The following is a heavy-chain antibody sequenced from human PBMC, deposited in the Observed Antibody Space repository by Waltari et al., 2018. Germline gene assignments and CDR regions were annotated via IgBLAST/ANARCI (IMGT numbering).Heavy chain of an antibody. D-gene: IGHD2-15*01. J-gene: IGHJ4*02. V-gene: IGHV4-4*02. Sequence: QVHLQEAGPGLVKPSGTLSLTCAVSGASVSTSYWWSWVRQPPGKGLEWIGQSQQSGRTNYNPALDSRVIVSMDTSSNQISLKLTSATAADTAVYYCAADRGRGIYFDYWGQGTLVTVSP. CDR1: GASVSTSYW. CDR2: SQQSGRT. CDR3: AADRGRGIYFDY.